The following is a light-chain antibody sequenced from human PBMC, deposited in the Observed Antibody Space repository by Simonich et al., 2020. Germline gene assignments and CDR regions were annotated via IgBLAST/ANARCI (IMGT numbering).Light chain of an antibody. CDR1: SSNIGSNY. CDR2: RNN. V-gene: IGLV1-47*01. CDR3: AAWDDSLSGWV. Sequence: QSVLTQPPSASGTPGQRVPLSCSGSSSNIGSNYVYWYPQLPGTAPKLLIYRNNQRPSGVPDLFSGSKSGTSASLAISGLRSEDEADYYCAAWDDSLSGWVFGGGTKLTVL. J-gene: IGLJ3*02.